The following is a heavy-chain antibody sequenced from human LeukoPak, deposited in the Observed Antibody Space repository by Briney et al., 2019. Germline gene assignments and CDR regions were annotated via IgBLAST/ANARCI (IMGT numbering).Heavy chain of an antibody. J-gene: IGHJ4*02. CDR3: ARGPTYYYDSSGYYYGRYFDY. CDR1: GGSFSGYY. V-gene: IGHV4-34*01. Sequence: KPSETLSLTCAVYGGSFSGYYWSWIRQPPGKGLEWIGEINHSRSTNYNPSLKSRVTISVDTSKNQFSLKLSSVTAADTAVYYCARGPTYYYDSSGYYYGRYFDYWGQGTLVTVSS. CDR2: INHSRST. D-gene: IGHD3-22*01.